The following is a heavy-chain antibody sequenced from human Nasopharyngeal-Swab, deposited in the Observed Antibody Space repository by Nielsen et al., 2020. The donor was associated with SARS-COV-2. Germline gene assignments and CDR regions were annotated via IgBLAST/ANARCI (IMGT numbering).Heavy chain of an antibody. J-gene: IGHJ6*02. D-gene: IGHD5-12*01. V-gene: IGHV3-23*01. CDR3: AKDRDSGDDSEEYYHYYGMDV. CDR1: GFTFSNFA. CDR2: ISGGSDST. Sequence: GESLKISCAASGFTFSNFAMSWVRQAPGKGLEWVSVISGGSDSTYYTDSVRGRFTISRDNSKNTLNLQMNNLRAEDTAIYYCAKDRDSGDDSEEYYHYYGMDVRGQGAPVTVSS.